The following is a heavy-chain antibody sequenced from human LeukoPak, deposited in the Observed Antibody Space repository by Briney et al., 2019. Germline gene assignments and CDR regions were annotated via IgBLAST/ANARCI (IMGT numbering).Heavy chain of an antibody. D-gene: IGHD3-10*01. CDR1: GFTFSSYE. J-gene: IGHJ6*02. Sequence: PGTSLRLSCAASGFTFSSYEMNWVRQAPGKGPEWVSYISSSGSTIYYADSVKGRFTISKDNAKNSPYLQMNSLRSEDTAVYYLSRDHGSGSYYNYDYYYYGMDVWGQGTTVTVSS. CDR2: ISSSGSTI. V-gene: IGHV3-48*03. CDR3: SRDHGSGSYYNYDYYYYGMDV.